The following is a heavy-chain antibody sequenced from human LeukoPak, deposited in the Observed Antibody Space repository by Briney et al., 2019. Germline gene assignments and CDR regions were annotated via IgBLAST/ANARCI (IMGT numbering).Heavy chain of an antibody. CDR1: GFTFSSYS. D-gene: IGHD3-10*01. Sequence: GGSLRLSCAASGFTFSSYSMNWLRQASGKGLEWVSSFSSDGSYIYYADSVKGRFSISRDTAKNSLYLQMNSLGVDDTAVYYCARDHGRGSTDYFNYWGQGTLVTVSS. CDR2: FSSDGSYI. J-gene: IGHJ4*02. V-gene: IGHV3-21*01. CDR3: ARDHGRGSTDYFNY.